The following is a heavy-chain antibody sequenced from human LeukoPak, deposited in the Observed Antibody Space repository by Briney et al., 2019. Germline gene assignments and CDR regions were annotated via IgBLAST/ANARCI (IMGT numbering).Heavy chain of an antibody. CDR1: GGSLRRYV. J-gene: IGHJ6*04. V-gene: IGHV1-69*06. CDR3: AARDNGNDLLSCHGMDV. Sequence: ASVKVSCKASGGSLRRYVFAWVRQAPGQGLEWMGGIMPVLDTGSYAQGFQGRVTITADRSTSTAYMELRSLRPEDTALYYCAARDNGNDLLSCHGMDVWGNGTTVTVSS. D-gene: IGHD1-1*01. CDR2: IMPVLDTG.